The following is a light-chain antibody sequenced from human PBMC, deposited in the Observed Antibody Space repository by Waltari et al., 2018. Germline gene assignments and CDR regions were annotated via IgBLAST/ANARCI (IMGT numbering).Light chain of an antibody. J-gene: IGKJ2*01. CDR3: LQHNSYPYT. CDR1: QSISSW. CDR2: DAS. Sequence: DIQMTQSPSTLSASVGDRVTLTCRASQSISSWLAWYQQKPGKAPKLLIYDASSLESGVPSRFSGSGSGTEFTLTISSLQPEDFATYYCLQHNSYPYTFGQGTKLEIK. V-gene: IGKV1-5*01.